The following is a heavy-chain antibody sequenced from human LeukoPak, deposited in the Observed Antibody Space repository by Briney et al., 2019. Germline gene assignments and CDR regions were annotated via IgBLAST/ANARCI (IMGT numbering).Heavy chain of an antibody. Sequence: PSETLSLTCAAYGGSFSGYYWSWIRQPPGKGLEWIGEINHSGSTNYNPSLKSRVTISVDTSKNQFSLKLSSVTAADTAVYYCARSRYYYGSGSLYMDVWGKGTTVTVSS. J-gene: IGHJ6*03. V-gene: IGHV4-34*01. D-gene: IGHD3-10*01. CDR1: GGSFSGYY. CDR2: INHSGST. CDR3: ARSRYYYGSGSLYMDV.